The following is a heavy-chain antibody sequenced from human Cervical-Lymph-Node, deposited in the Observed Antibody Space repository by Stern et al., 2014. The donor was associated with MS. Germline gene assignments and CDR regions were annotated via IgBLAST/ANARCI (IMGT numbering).Heavy chain of an antibody. Sequence: QVQLQESGPGLVKPSGTLSLTCSVSGGSINTAHWWSWVRQPPGKGLEWIGHISNSGTTNYNRSFRSRLSISLDKSKSHFSLNLSSVTAADTAVYHCARGENMASWGYYFDFWGQGALVTVSP. CDR1: GGSINTAHW. V-gene: IGHV4-4*02. CDR3: ARGENMASWGYYFDF. CDR2: ISNSGTT. D-gene: IGHD2-2*01. J-gene: IGHJ4*02.